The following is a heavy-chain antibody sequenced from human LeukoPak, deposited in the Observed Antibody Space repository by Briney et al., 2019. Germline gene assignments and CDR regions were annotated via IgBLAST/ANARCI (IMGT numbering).Heavy chain of an antibody. CDR1: GYTFTSYA. J-gene: IGHJ6*02. CDR2: INAGNGNT. Sequence: VASVKVSCTASGYTFTSYAMHWVRQAPGQRLEWMGWINAGNGNTKYSQKFQGRVTITRDTSASTAYMELRSLRSEDTAVYYCASTETEIYYYYGMDVWGQGITVTDSS. D-gene: IGHD4-11*01. CDR3: ASTETEIYYYYGMDV. V-gene: IGHV1-3*01.